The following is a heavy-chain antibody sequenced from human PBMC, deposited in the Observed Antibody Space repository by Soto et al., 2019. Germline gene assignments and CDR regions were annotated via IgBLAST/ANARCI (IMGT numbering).Heavy chain of an antibody. Sequence: GASVKVSCKASGGTFSSYAISWVRQAPGQGLEWMGGIIPIFGTANYAQKFQGRVTITADESTSTAYMELSSLRSEDTAVYYCARLSITIFGVVIYNWFDPWGQGTLVTVSS. CDR2: IIPIFGTA. CDR1: GGTFSSYA. J-gene: IGHJ5*02. CDR3: ARLSITIFGVVIYNWFDP. D-gene: IGHD3-3*01. V-gene: IGHV1-69*13.